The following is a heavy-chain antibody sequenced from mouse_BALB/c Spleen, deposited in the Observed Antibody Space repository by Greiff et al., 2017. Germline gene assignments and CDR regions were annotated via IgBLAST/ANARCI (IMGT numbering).Heavy chain of an antibody. J-gene: IGHJ2*01. V-gene: IGHV5-17*02. D-gene: IGHD2-10*02. CDR1: GFTFSSFG. CDR2: ISSGSSTI. CDR3: AREYGNYGGTFDY. Sequence: EVKLVESGGGLVQPGGSRKLSCAASGFTFSSFGMHWVRQAPEKGLEWVAYISSGSSTIYYADTVKGRFTISRDNPKNTLFLQMTSLRSEDTAMYYCAREYGNYGGTFDYWGQGTTLTVSS.